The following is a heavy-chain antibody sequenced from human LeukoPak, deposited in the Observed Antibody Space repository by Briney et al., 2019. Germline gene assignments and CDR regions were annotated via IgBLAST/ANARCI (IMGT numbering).Heavy chain of an antibody. CDR1: GGSISSGGYY. Sequence: SETLSLTCTVSGGSISSGGYYWSWIRQPPGKGLEWIGYIYYSGSTNYNPSLKSRVTISVDTSKNQFSLKLSSVTAADTAVYYCARRRGLYFDYWGQGTLVTVSS. CDR2: IYYSGST. CDR3: ARRRGLYFDY. J-gene: IGHJ4*02. V-gene: IGHV4-61*08.